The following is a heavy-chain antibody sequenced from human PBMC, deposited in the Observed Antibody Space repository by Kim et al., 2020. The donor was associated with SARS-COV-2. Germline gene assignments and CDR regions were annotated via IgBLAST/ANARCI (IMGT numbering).Heavy chain of an antibody. D-gene: IGHD6-13*01. CDR3: ARVAQQRVFDY. J-gene: IGHJ4*02. V-gene: IGHV1-46*01. Sequence: DAQKFRGGVPRTRDTSPSTVYMELSSLRSEDTAVYYCARVAQQRVFDYWGQGTLVTVSS.